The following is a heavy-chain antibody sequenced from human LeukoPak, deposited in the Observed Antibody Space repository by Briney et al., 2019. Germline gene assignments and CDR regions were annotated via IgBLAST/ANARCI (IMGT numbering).Heavy chain of an antibody. D-gene: IGHD5/OR15-5a*01. Sequence: GASVKVSCKASGYTFSDYYIHWVRQAPGAGLEWVGWVFPRSGDTYYSQRFHGRVAMTTDTSINTAYMELSRLKSDDTGVYFCARPPRDLVSAAPFPFWGQGTLVTVSS. CDR1: GYTFSDYY. J-gene: IGHJ1*01. CDR3: ARPPRDLVSAAPFPF. CDR2: VFPRSGDT. V-gene: IGHV1-2*02.